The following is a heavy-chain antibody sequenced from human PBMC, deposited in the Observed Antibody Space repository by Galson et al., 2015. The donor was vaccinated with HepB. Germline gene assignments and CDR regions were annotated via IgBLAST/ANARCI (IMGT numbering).Heavy chain of an antibody. V-gene: IGHV3-48*01. D-gene: IGHD3-22*01. CDR3: AKAYDSSGYYYPFNYYGMDV. CDR1: GFTFSSYS. CDR2: ISSSSSTI. Sequence: SLRLSCAASGFTFSSYSMNWVRQAPGKGLEWVSYISSSSSTIYYADSVKGRFTISRDNSKNTLYLQMNSLRAEDTAVYYCAKAYDSSGYYYPFNYYGMDVWGQGTTVTVSS. J-gene: IGHJ6*02.